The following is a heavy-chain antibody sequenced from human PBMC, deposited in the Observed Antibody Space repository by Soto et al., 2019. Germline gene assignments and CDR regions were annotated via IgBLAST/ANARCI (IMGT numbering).Heavy chain of an antibody. D-gene: IGHD6-19*01. V-gene: IGHV1-69*13. Sequence: SVKVSCKASGGTFSSYAISWVRQAPGQGLEWMGGIIPIFGTANYAQKFQGRVAITADGSTSTAYMELSSLRSEDTAVYYCAREAGAGSYWFDPWGQGTLVTVSS. CDR1: GGTFSSYA. CDR2: IIPIFGTA. CDR3: AREAGAGSYWFDP. J-gene: IGHJ5*02.